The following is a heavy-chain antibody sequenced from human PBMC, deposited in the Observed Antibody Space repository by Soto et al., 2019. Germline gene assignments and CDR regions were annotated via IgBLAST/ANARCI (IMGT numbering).Heavy chain of an antibody. CDR3: VLGLIVNDHDDFVS. D-gene: IGHD2-8*01. V-gene: IGHV3-30-3*01. CDR2: MSYDENSK. J-gene: IGHJ4*02. CDR1: GFTFGSYS. Sequence: GRTLRLSCAASGFTFGSYSMHWVRQAPGKGLEWVAAMSYDENSKYFADSVKGRFTISRDNSKNTLSLQMNSLGPEDSDVYYYVLGLIVNDHDDFVSSGQGTLVTVSS.